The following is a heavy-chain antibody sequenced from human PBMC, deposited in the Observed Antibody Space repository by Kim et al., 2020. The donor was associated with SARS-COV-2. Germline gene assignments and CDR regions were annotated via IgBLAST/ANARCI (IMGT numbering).Heavy chain of an antibody. J-gene: IGHJ3*02. Sequence: SETLSLTCTVSGGSISSYYWSWIRQPPGKGLEWIGYIYYSGSTNYNPSLKSRVTISVDTSKNQFSLKLSSVTAADTAVYYCARALTSYYYGSGRRTDAFDIWGQGTMVTVSS. V-gene: IGHV4-59*13. CDR3: ARALTSYYYGSGRRTDAFDI. D-gene: IGHD3-10*01. CDR2: IYYSGST. CDR1: GGSISSYY.